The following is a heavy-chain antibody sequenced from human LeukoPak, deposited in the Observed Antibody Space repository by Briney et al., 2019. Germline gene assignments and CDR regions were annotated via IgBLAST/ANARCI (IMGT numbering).Heavy chain of an antibody. Sequence: GGSLRLSCAVSGFTFSSYWMIWFRQAPGKGLEWVAHINQDGSVKNYVDSVKGRFTISRDNANNFLYLQMNSLRAEDTAVYYCAKDKNWNVCDYWGRGTLVTVSS. J-gene: IGHJ4*02. V-gene: IGHV3-7*01. D-gene: IGHD1-1*01. CDR3: AKDKNWNVCDY. CDR1: GFTFSSYW. CDR2: INQDGSVK.